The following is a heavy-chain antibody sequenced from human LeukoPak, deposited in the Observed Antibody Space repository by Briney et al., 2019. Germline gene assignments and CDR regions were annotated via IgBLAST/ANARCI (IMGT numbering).Heavy chain of an antibody. D-gene: IGHD3-22*01. J-gene: IGHJ5*02. CDR2: IYYSGST. V-gene: IGHV4-59*01. Sequence: SETLSLTCTVSGGSISSYYWSWIRQPPGKGLEWIGYIYYSGSTSYNPSLKSRVTISVDTSKNQFSLKLSSVTAADTAVYYCARDRYYYDSSGYYASYNWFDPWGQGTLVTVSS. CDR3: ARDRYYYDSSGYYASYNWFDP. CDR1: GGSISSYY.